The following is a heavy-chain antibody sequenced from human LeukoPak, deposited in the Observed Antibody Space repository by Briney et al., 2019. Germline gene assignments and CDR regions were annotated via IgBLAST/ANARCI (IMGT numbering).Heavy chain of an antibody. Sequence: GGSLRLSCAASGFTFSSYAMHWVRQAPGKGLEWVAVISYDGSNKYYADSVKGRFTISRDNSKNTLYLQMNSLRAEDTAVYYCARGGILTGYYLTIPRPHHYYGMDVWGQGTTVTVSS. CDR1: GFTFSSYA. J-gene: IGHJ6*02. CDR2: ISYDGSNK. D-gene: IGHD3-9*01. CDR3: ARGGILTGYYLTIPRPHHYYGMDV. V-gene: IGHV3-30*04.